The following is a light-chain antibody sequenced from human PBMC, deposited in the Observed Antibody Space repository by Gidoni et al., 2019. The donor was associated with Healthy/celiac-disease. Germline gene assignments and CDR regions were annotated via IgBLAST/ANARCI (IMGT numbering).Light chain of an antibody. V-gene: IGLV1-40*01. J-gene: IGLJ3*02. Sequence: QSVLTQPPSVSGAPGQRVTLSCTGSSSNIGAGYDVHWYQPLPGTAPKLLIYGNSNRPSGVPDRFSGSKSGTSASLAITGLQAEDEADYYCQSYDSSLSGSRVFGGGTKLTVL. CDR1: SSNIGAGYD. CDR3: QSYDSSLSGSRV. CDR2: GNS.